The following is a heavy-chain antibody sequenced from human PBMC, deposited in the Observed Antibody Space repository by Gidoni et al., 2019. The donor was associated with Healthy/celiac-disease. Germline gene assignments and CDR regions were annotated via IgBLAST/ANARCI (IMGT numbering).Heavy chain of an antibody. CDR2: ISSSTSYI. Sequence: EVRRVEAGGGLVKPGGSRRRSCAASGCTVSGSSRNWVRQAPGKGLEWVSSISSSTSYIYYADSVKGRFTISRDNAKNSLSLQMNRLRAEDTAVYYCARDITFGGVIVTPGGMDVWGQGTTVTVSS. CDR1: GCTVSGSS. CDR3: ARDITFGGVIVTPGGMDV. D-gene: IGHD3-16*02. J-gene: IGHJ6*02. V-gene: IGHV3-21*01.